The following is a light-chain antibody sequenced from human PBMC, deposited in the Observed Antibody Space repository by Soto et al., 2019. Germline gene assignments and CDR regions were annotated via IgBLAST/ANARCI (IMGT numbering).Light chain of an antibody. CDR1: QGISNF. CDR3: KQSYSTPIT. CDR2: AAY. J-gene: IGKJ5*01. Sequence: DIQMTQSPSSLSASVGDRVTITCRASQGISNFLAWYQQKPGKAHNLLIYAAYSLQSGVQSRFSGSGSGTDFTLTIKSLHPEDFATYYCKQSYSTPITFGQGTRLEI. V-gene: IGKV1-39*01.